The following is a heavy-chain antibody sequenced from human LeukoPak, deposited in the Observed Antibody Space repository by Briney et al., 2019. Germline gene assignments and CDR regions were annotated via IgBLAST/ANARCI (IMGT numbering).Heavy chain of an antibody. CDR1: GYSITSGYY. D-gene: IGHD2-21*01. J-gene: IGHJ4*02. CDR3: ARDRIPPSYDY. CDR2: FYHSGTT. V-gene: IGHV4-38-2*02. Sequence: SETLSLTCTVSGYSITSGYYWGWIRQPPGKGLEWIGSFYHSGTTYYNPSLKSRVTISVDTSKNQFSLKLSSVTAADTAVYYCARDRIPPSYDYWGQGTLVTASS.